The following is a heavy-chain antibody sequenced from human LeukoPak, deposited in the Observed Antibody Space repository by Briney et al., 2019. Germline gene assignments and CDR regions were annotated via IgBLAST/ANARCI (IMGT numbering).Heavy chain of an antibody. Sequence: SETLSLTCTVSGGSISSSTYFWGWIRQPPAKGLEWIGSFYCSGSTYYNPSLKSRVTISVDTSKNQFSLKLNSVTAADTAVYYCARLRSPVTILYYFDYWGQGTLVTVSS. V-gene: IGHV4-39*01. CDR3: ARLRSPVTILYYFDY. CDR2: FYCSGST. J-gene: IGHJ4*02. D-gene: IGHD4-17*01. CDR1: GGSISSSTYF.